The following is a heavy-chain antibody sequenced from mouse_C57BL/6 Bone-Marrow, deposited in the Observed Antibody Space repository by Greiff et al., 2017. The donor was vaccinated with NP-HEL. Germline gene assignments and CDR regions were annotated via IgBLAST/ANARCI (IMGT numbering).Heavy chain of an antibody. J-gene: IGHJ1*01. D-gene: IGHD1-1*01. Sequence: QVQLQQPGAELVKPGASVKMSCKASGYTFTSYWITWVKQRPGQGLEWIGDIYPGSGSTNYNEKFKSKATLTVDTSSSTAYMQLSSLTSEDSAVYYCAREGHYYGSSWYFDVWGRDHGHRLL. CDR2: IYPGSGST. CDR3: AREGHYYGSSWYFDV. CDR1: GYTFTSYW. V-gene: IGHV1-55*01.